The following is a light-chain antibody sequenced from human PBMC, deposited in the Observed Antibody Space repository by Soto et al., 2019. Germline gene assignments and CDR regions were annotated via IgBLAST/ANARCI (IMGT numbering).Light chain of an antibody. V-gene: IGKV1-5*03. CDR3: QQYNNYSWT. Sequence: DIQMTQSPSTLSASAGGRVTITCRASQSISNRLAWYQQKPGKAPKLLIYKASSLQGGVPSRFSGSGYGAEFTLTISSLQPDDFATYYCQQYNNYSWTFGQGTKV. J-gene: IGKJ1*01. CDR2: KAS. CDR1: QSISNR.